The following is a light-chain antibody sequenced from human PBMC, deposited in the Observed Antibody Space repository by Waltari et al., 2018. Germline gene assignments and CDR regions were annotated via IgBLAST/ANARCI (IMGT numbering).Light chain of an antibody. CDR2: DTS. CDR3: QYRTNWPLT. J-gene: IGKJ4*01. V-gene: IGKV3-11*01. CDR1: QVVTSY. Sequence: EIVLTQSPGTLSLSPGERATLSCRTSQVVTSYLAWYQQKPGQPPRLLIYDTSNRATGIPSRFTGSGSGTDFTLTISSLEPEDFAVYYCQYRTNWPLTFGGGTKVEMK.